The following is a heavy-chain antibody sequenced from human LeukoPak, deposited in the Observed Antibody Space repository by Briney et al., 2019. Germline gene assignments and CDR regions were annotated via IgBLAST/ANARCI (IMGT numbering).Heavy chain of an antibody. V-gene: IGHV4-59*08. CDR2: MYNSGST. CDR1: GGSISGYY. D-gene: IGHD3-10*01. J-gene: IGHJ4*02. CDR3: ARFGEFLLFDN. Sequence: SETLSLTCTVSGGSISGYYWSWIRQPPGKGLEWIAYMYNSGSTNYNPSLKSRVTISIAKSKNQFSWKLGAVAAADTAVYYCARFGEFLLFDNWGQGTLVTVSS.